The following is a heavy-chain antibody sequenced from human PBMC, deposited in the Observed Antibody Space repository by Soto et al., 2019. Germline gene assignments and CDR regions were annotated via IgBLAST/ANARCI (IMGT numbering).Heavy chain of an antibody. Sequence: ASVKVSCKASGYTFTSYAMHWVRQAPGQRLEWMGWINAGNGNTKYSQKFQGRVTITRDTSASTAYMELSSLRSEDTAVYYCARKPTGYYDCSCYYLPVQAFDIWGQGTMDTVSS. CDR3: ARKPTGYYDCSCYYLPVQAFDI. CDR1: GYTFTSYA. V-gene: IGHV1-3*01. D-gene: IGHD3-22*01. CDR2: INAGNGNT. J-gene: IGHJ3*02.